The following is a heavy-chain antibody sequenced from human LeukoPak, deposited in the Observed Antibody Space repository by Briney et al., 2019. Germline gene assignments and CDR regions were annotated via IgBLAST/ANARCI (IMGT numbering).Heavy chain of an antibody. V-gene: IGHV3-7*03. D-gene: IGHD1-1*01. CDR2: IKVDGSEK. CDR3: ARKTGTTGEAFDY. CDR1: GYGFSPYW. J-gene: IGHJ4*02. Sequence: GGSLRLSCVASGYGFSPYWMSWVRQAPGKGLEWVANIKVDGSEKYYVDSVKGRFTISRDNAENSLYLQMNSLRAEDTAVYYCARKTGTTGEAFDYWGQGTQVTVSS.